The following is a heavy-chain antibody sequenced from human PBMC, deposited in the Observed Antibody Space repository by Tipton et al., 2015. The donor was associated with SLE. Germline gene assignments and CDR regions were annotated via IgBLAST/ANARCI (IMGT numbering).Heavy chain of an antibody. Sequence: TLSLTCTVSGGSISSYYWSWIRQPPGKGLEWIGYIYHSGSTNYNPFLKSRVTISVDTSKNQFSLKLSSVTAADTAVYYCARDGSALDIWGQGTMVTVSS. D-gene: IGHD1-14*01. J-gene: IGHJ3*02. CDR1: GGSISSYY. CDR3: ARDGSALDI. V-gene: IGHV4-59*01. CDR2: IYHSGST.